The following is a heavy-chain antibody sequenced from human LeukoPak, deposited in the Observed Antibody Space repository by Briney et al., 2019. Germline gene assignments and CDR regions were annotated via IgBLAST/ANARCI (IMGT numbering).Heavy chain of an antibody. D-gene: IGHD2-21*02. CDR1: GFTFIGYS. CDR3: AKDAIRGDGYWEFDS. V-gene: IGHV3-23*01. Sequence: GGSLRLSCAASGFTFIGYSMSWVRQAPGKGLEWVSGLGRSGEFTYYADSVRGRFTISRDNSKNTLYLQMNSLRVEDTATYYCAKDAIRGDGYWEFDSWGQGTLVTVSS. CDR2: LGRSGEFT. J-gene: IGHJ4*02.